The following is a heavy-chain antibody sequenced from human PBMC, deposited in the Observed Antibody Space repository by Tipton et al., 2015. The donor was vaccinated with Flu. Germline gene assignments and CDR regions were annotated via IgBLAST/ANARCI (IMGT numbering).Heavy chain of an antibody. CDR3: ARGSGSGTYMIFDY. V-gene: IGHV4-4*07. CDR2: ISTSGST. D-gene: IGHD3-10*01. CDR1: GGSISKSY. Sequence: TLSLTCTVSGGSISKSYWSWLRQPAGKGLQWIGRISTSGSTKYNPSLKSRVTMSVDRSKNHFSLKLSSVTAADTAVYYCARGSGSGTYMIFDYWGQGTLVTVSS. J-gene: IGHJ4*02.